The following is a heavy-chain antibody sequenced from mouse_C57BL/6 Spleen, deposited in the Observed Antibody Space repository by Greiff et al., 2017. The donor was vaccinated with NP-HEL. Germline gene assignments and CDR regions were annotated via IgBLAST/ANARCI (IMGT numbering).Heavy chain of an antibody. CDR2: IYPGSGST. V-gene: IGHV1-55*01. CDR3: ARLRERLSTRNYDMDF. D-gene: IGHD3-1*01. J-gene: IGHJ4*01. CDR1: GYTFTSYW. Sequence: QVQLQQPGAELVKPGASVKMSCKASGYTFTSYWITWVKQRPGQGLEWIGDIYPGSGSTNYNEKFKSKATLTVDTSSSTAYMQLSRLTSDDSAVYYCARLRERLSTRNYDMDFWGQGTSVTVSS.